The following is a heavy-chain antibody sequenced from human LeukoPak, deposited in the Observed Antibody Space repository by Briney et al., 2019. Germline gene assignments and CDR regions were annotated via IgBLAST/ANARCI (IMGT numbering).Heavy chain of an antibody. CDR3: ATWVVTAVYYYYGMDV. CDR1: GYTLTELS. D-gene: IGHD2-21*02. V-gene: IGHV1-24*01. Sequence: ASVKASCKVSGYTLTELSMHWVRQAPGKGLEWMGGFDPEDGETIYAQKFQGRVTMTEDTSTDTAYMELSSLRSEDTAVYYCATWVVTAVYYYYGMDVWGQGTTVTVSS. J-gene: IGHJ6*02. CDR2: FDPEDGET.